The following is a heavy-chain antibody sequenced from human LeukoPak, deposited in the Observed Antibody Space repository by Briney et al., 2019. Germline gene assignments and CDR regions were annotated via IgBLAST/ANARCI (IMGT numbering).Heavy chain of an antibody. J-gene: IGHJ3*02. D-gene: IGHD3-3*01. CDR2: IYYSGIN. CDR3: ASGGYDFWSGYFPHDAFDI. V-gene: IGHV4-39*01. Sequence: SETLSLTCTVSGGSISSSSYYWGWIRQPPGKGLEWIGSIYYSGINYYNPSLKSRVTISVDTSKNQFSLQLSSVTAADTAVYYCASGGYDFWSGYFPHDAFDIWGQGTMVTVSS. CDR1: GGSISSSSYY.